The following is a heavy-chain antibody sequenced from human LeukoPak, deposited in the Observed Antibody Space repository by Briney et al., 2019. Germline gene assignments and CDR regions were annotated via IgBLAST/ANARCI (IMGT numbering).Heavy chain of an antibody. Sequence: ASMKVSCKASGYTFTDYYIHWVRQAPGQGLEWMGWINPNSGGTNYAQKFQGRVTMTRDTSISTAYMELSSLSSDDTALYYCARGRSTRENRGFFDYWGQGTLVTVSS. J-gene: IGHJ4*02. CDR3: ARGRSTRENRGFFDY. V-gene: IGHV1-2*02. CDR1: GYTFTDYY. CDR2: INPNSGGT. D-gene: IGHD1-26*01.